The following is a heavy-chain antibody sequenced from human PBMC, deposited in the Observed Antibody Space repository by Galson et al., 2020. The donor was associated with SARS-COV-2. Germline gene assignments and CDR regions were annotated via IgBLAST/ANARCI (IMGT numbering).Heavy chain of an antibody. J-gene: IGHJ6*02. CDR3: ARDTGAVAGTDYYYGMDV. CDR2: IKQDGSEK. D-gene: IGHD6-19*01. V-gene: IGHV3-7*01. CDR1: GFTFSSYW. Sequence: GESLKISCAASGFTFSSYWMSWVRQAPGKGLEWVANIKQDGSEKYYVDSVKGRFTISRDNAKNSLYLQMSSLRAEDTAVYYCARDTGAVAGTDYYYGMDVWGQGTTVTVSS.